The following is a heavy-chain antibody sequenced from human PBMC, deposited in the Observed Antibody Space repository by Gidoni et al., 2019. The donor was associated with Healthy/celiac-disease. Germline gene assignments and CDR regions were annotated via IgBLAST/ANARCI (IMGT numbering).Heavy chain of an antibody. CDR2: ISYDGSNK. CDR3: ARDQHSSSWYWEDYYYYGMDV. D-gene: IGHD6-13*01. V-gene: IGHV3-30-3*01. Sequence: QVQLVESGGGVVQPGRSLRLSCAASGFTFSSYAMHWVRQAPGKGLEWVAVISYDGSNKYYADSVKGRFTISRDNSKNTLYLQMNSLRAEDTAVYYCARDQHSSSWYWEDYYYYGMDVWGQGTTVTVSS. J-gene: IGHJ6*02. CDR1: GFTFSSYA.